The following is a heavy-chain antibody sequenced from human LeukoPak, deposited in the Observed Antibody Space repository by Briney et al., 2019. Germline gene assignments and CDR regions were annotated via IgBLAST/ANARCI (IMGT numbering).Heavy chain of an antibody. Sequence: GGSLRLSCAASGFTFSSYGMQWVRQAPGKGLEWVAVISHDGTVQYYADSVRGRFTISRDNSKNTLSLQMNSLRAEDTAVYYCARSGLNRLDYWGQGTLVTVSS. CDR3: ARSGLNRLDY. J-gene: IGHJ4*02. D-gene: IGHD2-15*01. CDR2: ISHDGTVQ. V-gene: IGHV3-30*03. CDR1: GFTFSSYG.